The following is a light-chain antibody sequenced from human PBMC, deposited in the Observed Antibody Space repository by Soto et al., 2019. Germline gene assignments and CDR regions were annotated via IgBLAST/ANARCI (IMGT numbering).Light chain of an antibody. V-gene: IGKV3-15*01. CDR2: AVS. CDR1: QTVGDD. J-gene: IGKJ4*01. Sequence: VMTQSPVTLSASPGEKATLSCRASQTVGDDLAWYQQKPGQAPRLLIYAVSTRATDVPARFSGDGFGTEFTLTISNLQSEDFAVYFCHQYYGWPITFGGGTKVEL. CDR3: HQYYGWPIT.